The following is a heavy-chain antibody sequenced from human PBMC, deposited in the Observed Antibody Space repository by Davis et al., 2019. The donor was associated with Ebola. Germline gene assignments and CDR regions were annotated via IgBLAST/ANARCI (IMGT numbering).Heavy chain of an antibody. CDR3: ANGDYRGGIDP. CDR1: GGSISSYY. CDR2: IYYSGST. Sequence: PSETLSLTCTVSGGSISSYYWSWIRQPPGKGLEWIGYIYYSGSTYYNPSLKSRVTMSVDTSKNQFSLKLSSVTAVDTAVYYCANGDYRGGIDPWGQGTLVTVSS. J-gene: IGHJ5*02. D-gene: IGHD4-17*01. V-gene: IGHV4-59*04.